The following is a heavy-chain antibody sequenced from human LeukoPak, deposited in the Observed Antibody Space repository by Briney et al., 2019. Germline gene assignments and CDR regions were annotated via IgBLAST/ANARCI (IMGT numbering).Heavy chain of an antibody. D-gene: IGHD3-22*01. Sequence: GGSLRLSCAASGFTFNNYAMSWVRQAPGKGLEWVSTIPSSGGSTYYAGSVKGRFTISRDNSKNTLYLQMNSLRAEDTAVYYCAKHMGSSSGYYFPDWGQGTLVTVSS. CDR2: IPSSGGST. V-gene: IGHV3-23*01. CDR1: GFTFNNYA. CDR3: AKHMGSSSGYYFPD. J-gene: IGHJ4*02.